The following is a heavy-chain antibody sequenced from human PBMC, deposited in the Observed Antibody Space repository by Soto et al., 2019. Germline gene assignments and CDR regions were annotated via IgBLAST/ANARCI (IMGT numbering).Heavy chain of an antibody. CDR3: ARSAGLYDSSGYGWFDP. V-gene: IGHV1-69*02. Sequence: QVQLVQSGAEVKKPGSSVKVSCKASGGTFSSYTISWVRQAPGQGREWMGRIIPILGIANYAQKFQGRVTITADKSTRTAYMELSSLRSEDTAVYYCARSAGLYDSSGYGWFDPWGQGTLVTVSS. D-gene: IGHD3-22*01. CDR1: GGTFSSYT. CDR2: IIPILGIA. J-gene: IGHJ5*02.